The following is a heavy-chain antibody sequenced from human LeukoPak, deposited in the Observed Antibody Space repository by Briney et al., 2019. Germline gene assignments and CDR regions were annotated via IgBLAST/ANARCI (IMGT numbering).Heavy chain of an antibody. CDR2: ISYDESNK. Sequence: GGSLRLSCAASGFTFSSYAMHWVRQAPGKGLEWVAVISYDESNKYYADSVKGRFTISRDNSKNTLYLQMNSLRAEDTAVYYCAREYYTPYFDYWGQGTLVTVSS. D-gene: IGHD3-3*01. CDR3: AREYYTPYFDY. CDR1: GFTFSSYA. V-gene: IGHV3-30-3*01. J-gene: IGHJ4*02.